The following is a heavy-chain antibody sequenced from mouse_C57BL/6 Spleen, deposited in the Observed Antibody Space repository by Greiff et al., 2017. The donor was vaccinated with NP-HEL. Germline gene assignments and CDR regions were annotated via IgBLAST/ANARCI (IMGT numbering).Heavy chain of an antibody. V-gene: IGHV1-59*01. CDR1: GYTFTSYW. CDR2: IDPSDSYT. J-gene: IGHJ3*01. Sequence: QVQLQQPGAELVRPGTSVKLSCKASGYTFTSYWMHWVKQRPGQGLEWIGVIDPSDSYTNYNQKFKGKATLTVDTSSSTAYMQLSSLTSEDSAVYYCARSDRFAYWGQGTLVTVSA. CDR3: ARSDRFAY.